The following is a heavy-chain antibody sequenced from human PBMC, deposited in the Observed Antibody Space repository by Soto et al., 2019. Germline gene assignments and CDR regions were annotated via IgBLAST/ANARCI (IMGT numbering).Heavy chain of an antibody. CDR3: ARQYHSSGYWFDY. CDR2: IYYSGST. Sequence: QVQLQESGPGLVKPSQTLSLTCTVSGGSINSDFYYWTWIRQHPGKGLEWLGYIYYSGSTYYNPSLKSRIXTSKDXXKNQFSLNLSSVTAADTAVYYCARQYHSSGYWFDYWGQGTLVTVSS. J-gene: IGHJ4*02. V-gene: IGHV4-31*03. D-gene: IGHD3-22*01. CDR1: GGSINSDFYY.